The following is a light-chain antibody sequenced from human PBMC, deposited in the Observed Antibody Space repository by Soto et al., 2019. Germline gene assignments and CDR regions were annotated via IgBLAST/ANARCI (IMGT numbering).Light chain of an antibody. CDR2: DVS. Sequence: QSALTQPASVSWSPGQSITISCTGTRSDVGGYNYVSCYQQHPGKAPKLMIYDVSNRPSGVSNRFSGSKSGNTAALTISGLQAEDEADYYCSSYTRSSTRVFGTGIKVTV. J-gene: IGLJ1*01. CDR3: SSYTRSSTRV. CDR1: RSDVGGYNY. V-gene: IGLV2-14*01.